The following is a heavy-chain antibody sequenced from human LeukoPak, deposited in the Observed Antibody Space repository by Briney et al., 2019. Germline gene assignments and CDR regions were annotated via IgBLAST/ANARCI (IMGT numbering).Heavy chain of an antibody. CDR2: ISAYNGNT. CDR1: GFSFASYS. Sequence: GASVKVSCKASGFSFASYSITWVRQAPGQGLEWMGRISAYNGNTNYAQSLQGRVTMTTDTSTSTAYMELRSLRSDDTAVYYCARDQSRFEFWSGSYWGQGTLVTVSS. D-gene: IGHD3-3*01. J-gene: IGHJ4*02. CDR3: ARDQSRFEFWSGSY. V-gene: IGHV1-18*01.